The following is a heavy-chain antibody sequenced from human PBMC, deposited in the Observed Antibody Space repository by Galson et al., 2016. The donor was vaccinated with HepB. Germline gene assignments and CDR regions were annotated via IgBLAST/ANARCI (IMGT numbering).Heavy chain of an antibody. CDR2: STTSGSSI. V-gene: IGHV3-11*04. CDR3: AGSRARTPSSYFYSGMDA. D-gene: IGHD1-14*01. J-gene: IGHJ6*02. Sequence: SLRLSCAASGFTFSDYYISWVRQAPGKGLQWISYSTTSGSSIFCTDSVKGRFTISRDNAKNALFLHMNSLRAEDTPFYDGAGSRARTPSSYFYSGMDALGQGTTFIVSS. CDR1: GFTFSDYY.